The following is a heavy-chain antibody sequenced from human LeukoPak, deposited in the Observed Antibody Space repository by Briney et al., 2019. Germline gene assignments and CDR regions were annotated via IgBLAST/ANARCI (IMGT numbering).Heavy chain of an antibody. CDR2: ISDSGST. Sequence: SETLSLTCTVSGVSMNNYYWSWIRQAPGKGLEWIGYISDSGSTNYNPSLRSRVTISVDTSKNQFSLKLSSLTASDPALYFCSRYGFGYFLFHPWGQGTLVTVSS. CDR1: GVSMNNYY. J-gene: IGHJ5*02. D-gene: IGHD5-12*01. V-gene: IGHV4-59*01. CDR3: SRYGFGYFLFHP.